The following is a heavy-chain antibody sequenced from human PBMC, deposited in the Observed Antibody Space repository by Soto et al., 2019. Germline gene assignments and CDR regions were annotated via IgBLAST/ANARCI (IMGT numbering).Heavy chain of an antibody. CDR1: GYSFTSYW. Sequence: GESLKISCKGSGYSFTSYWIGWVRQMPGKGLELMGIIYPGDSDTRYSPSFQGQVTISADKSISTAYLQWSSLKASDTAMYYCAGQPKGYDCWSGYYTGYYYYGMDVWGQGTTVTVSS. CDR3: AGQPKGYDCWSGYYTGYYYYGMDV. J-gene: IGHJ6*02. V-gene: IGHV5-51*01. D-gene: IGHD3-3*01. CDR2: IYPGDSDT.